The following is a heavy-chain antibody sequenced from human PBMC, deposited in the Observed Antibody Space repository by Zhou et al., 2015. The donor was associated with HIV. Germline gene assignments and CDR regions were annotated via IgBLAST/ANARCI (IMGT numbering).Heavy chain of an antibody. D-gene: IGHD5-24*01. Sequence: QVQLVQSGAEVKKPGSSVKVSCKASGGTFSSYTISWVRQAPGQGLEWMGRIIPILGIANYAQKFQGRVTITADKSTSTAYMELSSLRSEDTAVYYCARGGGGYNYDYFVLLGPREPVGHRLL. J-gene: IGHJ4*02. V-gene: IGHV1-69*02. CDR2: IIPILGIA. CDR3: ARGGGGYNYDYFVL. CDR1: GGTFSSYT.